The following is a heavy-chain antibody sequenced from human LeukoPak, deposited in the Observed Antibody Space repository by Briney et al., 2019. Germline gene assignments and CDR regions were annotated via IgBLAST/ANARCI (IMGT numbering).Heavy chain of an antibody. D-gene: IGHD4-23*01. CDR2: INHSGST. CDR3: ARTRGLRWSYFGY. Sequence: SETLSLTCAVYGGSFSGYYWSWIRQPPGKGLEWIGEINHSGSTNYNPSLKSRVTISVDTSKNQFSLKLSSVTAADTAVYYCARTRGLRWSYFGYWGQGTLVTVSS. V-gene: IGHV4-34*01. CDR1: GGSFSGYY. J-gene: IGHJ4*02.